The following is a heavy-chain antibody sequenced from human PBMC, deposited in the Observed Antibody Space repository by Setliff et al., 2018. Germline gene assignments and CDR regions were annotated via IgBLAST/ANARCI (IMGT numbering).Heavy chain of an antibody. J-gene: IGHJ1*01. CDR1: GSTFTDSI. D-gene: IGHD2-8*01. V-gene: IGHV1-18*01. Sequence: ASVKVSCKASGSTFTDSIVNWVRQAPGQGLEWVGSYSPYNGKTYSAQKFQGRVTLSTDTSTTTAYMELRSLTSGDTAVYYCSRLVRFCTRVACQTLSGGEFWGQGTLVTVSS. CDR2: YSPYNGKT. CDR3: SRLVRFCTRVACQTLSGGEF.